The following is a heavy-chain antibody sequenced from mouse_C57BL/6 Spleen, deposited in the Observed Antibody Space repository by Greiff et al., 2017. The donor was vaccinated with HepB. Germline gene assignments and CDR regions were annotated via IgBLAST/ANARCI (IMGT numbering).Heavy chain of an antibody. V-gene: IGHV5-12*01. CDR1: GFTFSDYY. CDR3: ATGTNFDV. D-gene: IGHD4-1*01. Sequence: EVQLVESGGGLVQPGGSLKLSCAASGFTFSDYYMYWVRQTPEKRLEWVAYISNGGGSTYYPDTVKGRFTISRDNAKNTLYLQMSRLKSEDTAMYYCATGTNFDVWGTGTTVTVSS. J-gene: IGHJ1*03. CDR2: ISNGGGST.